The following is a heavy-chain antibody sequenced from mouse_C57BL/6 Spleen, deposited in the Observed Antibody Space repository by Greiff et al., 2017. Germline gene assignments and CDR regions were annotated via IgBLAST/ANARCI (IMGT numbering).Heavy chain of an antibody. Sequence: QVQLKQPGAELVKPGASVKMSCKASGYTFTSYWITWVKQRPGQGLEWIGDIYPGSGSTNYNEKFKSKATLTVDTSSSTAYMQLSSLTSEDSAVYYCARSPTTVVDAMDYWGQGTSVTVSS. CDR3: ARSPTTVVDAMDY. CDR1: GYTFTSYW. J-gene: IGHJ4*01. D-gene: IGHD1-1*01. V-gene: IGHV1-55*01. CDR2: IYPGSGST.